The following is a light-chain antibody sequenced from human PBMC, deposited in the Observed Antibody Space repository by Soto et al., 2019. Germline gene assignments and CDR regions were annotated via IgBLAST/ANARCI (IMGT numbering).Light chain of an antibody. CDR1: SCDVGGCNY. CDR2: DVN. J-gene: IGLJ2*01. V-gene: IGLV2-14*03. Sequence: QSALSQPPSMSGSPGQSITISCTGTSCDVGGCNYVSWYRQYPANAPKLIIYDVNNRPSEVPNRFSGSKSGNTASLTIAGLDDDEDADYYCSSHSSSSALFVFGGGTKLTVL. CDR3: SSHSSSSALFV.